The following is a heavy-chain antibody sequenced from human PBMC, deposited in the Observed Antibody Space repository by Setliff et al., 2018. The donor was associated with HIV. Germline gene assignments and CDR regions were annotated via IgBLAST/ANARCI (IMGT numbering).Heavy chain of an antibody. CDR1: SGSISSGSYY. Sequence: SETLSLTCTVSSGSISSGSYYWGWIRQPPGKGLEWIGSMSYSGTTYYNPSLKSRVTISVDTSKNQFSLKLSSVTAADTAVYYCARESVVVTASPLSLYYYYYGMDVWGQGTTVTVSS. J-gene: IGHJ6*02. CDR2: MSYSGTT. V-gene: IGHV4-39*07. CDR3: ARESVVVTASPLSLYYYYYGMDV. D-gene: IGHD2-21*02.